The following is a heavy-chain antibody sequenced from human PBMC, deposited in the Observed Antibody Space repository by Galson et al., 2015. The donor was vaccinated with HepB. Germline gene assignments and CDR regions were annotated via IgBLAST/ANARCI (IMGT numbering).Heavy chain of an antibody. CDR1: GFTFSDIW. D-gene: IGHD2-2*01. Sequence: SLRLSCAASGFTFSDIWMSWARQAPGKGLEWVGRIKRNTDGGTEDYAAPGQCSFTISSDDSKKTLYLQMNSLKTEDTAMYYCTTYQLPAQWGQGTLVTVSS. CDR2: IKRNTDGGTE. J-gene: IGHJ4*02. V-gene: IGHV3-15*01. CDR3: TTYQLPAQ.